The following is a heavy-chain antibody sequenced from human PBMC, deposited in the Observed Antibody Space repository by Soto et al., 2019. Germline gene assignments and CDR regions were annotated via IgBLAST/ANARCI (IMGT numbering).Heavy chain of an antibody. J-gene: IGHJ4*02. Sequence: SLSLTCTVSGGSISSGGYYWSWIRQHPGKGLEWIGYIYYIGSTYYNPSLKSRVTISVDTSKNQFSLKLSSVTAADTAVYYCARLRYSYGRYFDYWGQGTLVTVSS. D-gene: IGHD5-18*01. CDR1: GGSISSGGYY. CDR3: ARLRYSYGRYFDY. CDR2: IYYIGST. V-gene: IGHV4-31*03.